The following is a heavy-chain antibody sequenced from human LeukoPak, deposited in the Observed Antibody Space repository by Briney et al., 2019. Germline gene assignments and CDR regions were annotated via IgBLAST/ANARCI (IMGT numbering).Heavy chain of an antibody. J-gene: IGHJ6*02. Sequence: SETLSLTCTVSGGSISYYYWSWILQSPGKGLEWIGYIYYSGTTNYNPSLKSRVTISVDTSKNQFSLQLRSVTAADTAVYYCAREDSQTTVPEGMDVWGQGTTVTVSS. CDR3: AREDSQTTVPEGMDV. V-gene: IGHV4-59*01. CDR1: GGSISYYY. D-gene: IGHD4-17*01. CDR2: IYYSGTT.